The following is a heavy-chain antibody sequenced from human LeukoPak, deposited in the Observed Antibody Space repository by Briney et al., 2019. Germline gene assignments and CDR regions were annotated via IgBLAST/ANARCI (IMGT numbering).Heavy chain of an antibody. J-gene: IGHJ4*02. CDR1: GFTFSSYA. V-gene: IGHV3-23*01. CDR2: ISGSGGRT. Sequence: PGGSLRLSCAASGFTFSSYATSWVRQAPGRGLEWVSSISGSGGRTNYADSLKGRFTISRDNSKNTLYLQMNGLRAEDTAVYYCAKGSSWYGGFDYWGQGTLVTVSS. CDR3: AKGSSWYGGFDY. D-gene: IGHD6-13*01.